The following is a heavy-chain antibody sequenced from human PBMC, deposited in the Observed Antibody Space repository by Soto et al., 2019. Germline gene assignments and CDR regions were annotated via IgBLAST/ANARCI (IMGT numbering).Heavy chain of an antibody. CDR3: ARGLYYRWVY. V-gene: IGHV4-4*02. D-gene: IGHD3-10*01. J-gene: IGHJ4*01. CDR1: GGSINTDYW. Sequence: QVQLQESGPGLVKPSGTLSLTCVVSGGSINTDYWCSWVRQPPGKGLEWIGEIHHSGTTNYIQSHESRFPMSLDNSNYQRSLRLSSVTAADTAVYDWARGLYYRWVYWGHGTLVTVSS. CDR2: IHHSGTT.